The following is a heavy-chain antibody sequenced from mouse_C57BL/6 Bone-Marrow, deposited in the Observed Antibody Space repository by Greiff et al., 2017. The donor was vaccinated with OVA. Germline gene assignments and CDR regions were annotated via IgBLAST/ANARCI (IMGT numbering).Heavy chain of an antibody. CDR1: GYTFTSYG. J-gene: IGHJ2*01. CDR3: ERKGDCSSYGGYYFDY. V-gene: IGHV1-81*01. Sequence: QVQLKESGAELARPGASVKLSCKASGYTFTSYGISWVKQRTGQGLEWIGEIYPRNGNTNYNEKFKGKATLTADKSSSTAYMELRSLTSEDAAVYFCERKGDCSSYGGYYFDYWGQGTTLTVSS. D-gene: IGHD1-1*01. CDR2: IYPRNGNT.